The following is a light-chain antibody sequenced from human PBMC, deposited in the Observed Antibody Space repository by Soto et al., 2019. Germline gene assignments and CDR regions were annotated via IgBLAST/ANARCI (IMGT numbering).Light chain of an antibody. V-gene: IGLV2-14*01. CDR2: EVT. CDR3: SSYSSKTPPYV. Sequence: QSALAQPASVSGSPGQSITISCTGGSSDIGGYNYVSWYQQHPCRAPRLLILEVTNRHSGVPDRFSGSKSGNTASLIIRGLQAEDEADYFCSSYSSKTPPYVFGTGTKLTVL. CDR1: SSDIGGYNY. J-gene: IGLJ1*01.